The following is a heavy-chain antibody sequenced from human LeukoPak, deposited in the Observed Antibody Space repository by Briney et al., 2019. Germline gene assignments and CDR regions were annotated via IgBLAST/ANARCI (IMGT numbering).Heavy chain of an antibody. CDR2: INDNGGQR. CDR3: AKTQWKVGATDYFDY. Sequence: GGSLRLSCAASGFAFNNYAMTWVRQAPGKGLEWVSNINDNGGQRHYADSVKGRFTISRDNSKNTLFLQMDSLRAENTAVYYCAKTQWKVGATDYFDYWGQGILVTVSS. V-gene: IGHV3-23*01. CDR1: GFAFNNYA. D-gene: IGHD1-26*01. J-gene: IGHJ4*02.